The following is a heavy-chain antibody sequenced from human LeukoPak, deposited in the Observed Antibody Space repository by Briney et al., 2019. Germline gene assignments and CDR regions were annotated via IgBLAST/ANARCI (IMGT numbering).Heavy chain of an antibody. CDR2: ISNSGNTI. D-gene: IGHD3-22*01. CDR1: GFTFSDYY. Sequence: PGGSLRLSCAASGFTFSDYYMSWIRQAPGKGLEWVSYISNSGNTIYYADSVKGRFTISRDNSKNTLYLQMNSLRAEDTAVYYCARDYYDSSGQSWFDPWGQGTLVTVSS. V-gene: IGHV3-11*01. J-gene: IGHJ5*02. CDR3: ARDYYDSSGQSWFDP.